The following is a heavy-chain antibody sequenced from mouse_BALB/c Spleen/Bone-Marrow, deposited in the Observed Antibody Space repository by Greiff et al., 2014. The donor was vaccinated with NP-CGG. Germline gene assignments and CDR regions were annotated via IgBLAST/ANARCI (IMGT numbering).Heavy chain of an antibody. CDR2: IWSDGST. D-gene: IGHD1-2*01. CDR1: GFSLATYV. J-gene: IGHJ4*01. V-gene: IGHV2-6*02. Sequence: QVQLKQSGPGLVAPSQSLSITCTVSGFSLATYVLHWVRQPPGKALEWLVVIWSDGSTTYNSALKSRLSISKDNSKSQVFLKMSSLHTDDTAMYYCATSLLRPAMDYWGQGTSVTVSS. CDR3: ATSLLRPAMDY.